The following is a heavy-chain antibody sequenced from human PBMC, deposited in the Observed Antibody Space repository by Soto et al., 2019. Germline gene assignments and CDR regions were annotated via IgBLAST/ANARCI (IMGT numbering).Heavy chain of an antibody. D-gene: IGHD2-15*01. Sequence: QVQLVESGGGVAQPEKSLRLSCTASGFTFSSYGMHWVRQVPGKGLEWVALIWYDGSKKYYADSVKGRFTISRDNSKNTLFLQMDSLRADDTAVYHCARDGYCSGGSCYLLFSFDYWGQGTLVTVSS. V-gene: IGHV3-33*01. J-gene: IGHJ4*02. CDR3: ARDGYCSGGSCYLLFSFDY. CDR1: GFTFSSYG. CDR2: IWYDGSKK.